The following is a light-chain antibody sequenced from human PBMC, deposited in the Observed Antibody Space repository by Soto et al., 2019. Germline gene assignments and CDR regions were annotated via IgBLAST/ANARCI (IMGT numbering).Light chain of an antibody. Sequence: EIVLTQSSATLSLSPGERATLSCRASQSVSSYLAWYQQKPGQAPRLLIYDASNRATGIPARFSGSGSGTDFTLTISSLEPEDFAVYYCQQRSNWPPETFGQGTKVDIK. CDR2: DAS. V-gene: IGKV3-11*01. J-gene: IGKJ1*01. CDR1: QSVSSY. CDR3: QQRSNWPPET.